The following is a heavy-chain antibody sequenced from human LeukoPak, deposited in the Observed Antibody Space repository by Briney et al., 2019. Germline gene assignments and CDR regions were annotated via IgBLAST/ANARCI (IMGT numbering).Heavy chain of an antibody. CDR3: ARAGPMATITYYFDY. J-gene: IGHJ4*02. CDR1: GGTFSSYA. Sequence: ASVKVSCKASGGTFSSYAISWVRQAPGQGLEWMGRIIPIFGTANYAQKFQGRVTITTDESTSTAYMELSSLRSEDTAVYYCARAGPMATITYYFDYWGQGTLVTVSS. D-gene: IGHD5-24*01. CDR2: IIPIFGTA. V-gene: IGHV1-69*05.